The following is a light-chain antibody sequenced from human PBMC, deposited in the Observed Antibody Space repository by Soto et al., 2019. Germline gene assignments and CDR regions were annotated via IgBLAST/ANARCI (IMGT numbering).Light chain of an antibody. J-gene: IGKJ1*01. Sequence: DIQMTQSPSTLSASVGDRVTITCRASQSINNWLAWFQQKPGKAPNLLIYKASSLQTGVPSRFSGSGSGTEFTLTISSLQPEDFATYYCQQYDNLWAFGQGTKVEIK. V-gene: IGKV1-5*03. CDR1: QSINNW. CDR3: QQYDNLWA. CDR2: KAS.